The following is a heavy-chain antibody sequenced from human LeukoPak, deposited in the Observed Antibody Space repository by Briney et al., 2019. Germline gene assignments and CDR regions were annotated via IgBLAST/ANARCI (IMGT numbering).Heavy chain of an antibody. D-gene: IGHD3-10*01. J-gene: IGHJ5*01. CDR1: GYAITSGGFS. V-gene: IGHV4-30-2*01. Sequence: SETLSLTFTVSGYAITSGGFSWNWIRQPPGKGLEWIGCIYDRGPAYYNPSLKSRFTISVDRPKNQFFLNVTSLTAADTAVYYCARSRQASGLFNSWGQGTLVVVSS. CDR3: ARSRQASGLFNS. CDR2: IYDRGPA.